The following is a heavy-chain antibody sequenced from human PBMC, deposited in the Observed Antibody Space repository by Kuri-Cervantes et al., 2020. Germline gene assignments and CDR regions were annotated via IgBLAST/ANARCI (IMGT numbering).Heavy chain of an antibody. D-gene: IGHD4-17*01. V-gene: IGHV4-34*01. CDR3: ARGTLYDDSHYYYYMDV. CDR1: GDSINSYY. J-gene: IGHJ6*03. CDR2: INHSGST. Sequence: GSLRLSCTVFGDSINSYYWNWIRQPPGKGLEWIGEINHSGSTNYNPSLKSRVTISVDTSKNQFSLKLSSVTAADTAVYYCARGTLYDDSHYYYYMDVWGKGTTVTVSS.